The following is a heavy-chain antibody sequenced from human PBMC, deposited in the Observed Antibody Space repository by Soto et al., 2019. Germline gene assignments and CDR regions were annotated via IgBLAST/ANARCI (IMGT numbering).Heavy chain of an antibody. CDR2: IWYDGSEK. Sequence: QVQLVESGGGVVQPGRSLRLSCAASGFTFSSYGMHWVRQAPGKGLEWVAVIWYDGSEKYYADSVKGRFTISRDNSKNTVYLQMNSLRAEDTAVYYCARQSLGNIRLRGFDYWGQGALGTVSS. CDR3: ARQSLGNIRLRGFDY. J-gene: IGHJ4*02. CDR1: GFTFSSYG. V-gene: IGHV3-33*01. D-gene: IGHD1-1*01.